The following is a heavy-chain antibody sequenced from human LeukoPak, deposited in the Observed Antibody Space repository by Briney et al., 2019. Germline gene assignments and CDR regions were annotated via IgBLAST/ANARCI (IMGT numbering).Heavy chain of an antibody. Sequence: ASVKVSCTASGYTFTSYGISWVRQAPGQGLEWMGWMNPNSGNTGYAQRFQGRLTMTRSTSISTAYMELSSLRTEDTAVYYCAVLVPGLPFDYWGQGTLVTVSS. D-gene: IGHD6-13*01. CDR1: GYTFTSYG. CDR2: MNPNSGNT. V-gene: IGHV1-8*02. CDR3: AVLVPGLPFDY. J-gene: IGHJ4*02.